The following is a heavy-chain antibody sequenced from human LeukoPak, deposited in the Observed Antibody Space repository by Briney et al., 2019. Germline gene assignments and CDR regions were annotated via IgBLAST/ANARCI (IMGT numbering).Heavy chain of an antibody. CDR2: ISYDGSNK. V-gene: IGHV3-30*18. Sequence: PGGSLRLSCAASGFTFSSYGMHWVRQAPGKGLEWVAVISYDGSNKYYADSVKGRFTISRDNSKNTLYLQMNSLRAEDTAVYYCAKEWIYGKVPDVWGQGTTVTVSS. CDR3: AKEWIYGKVPDV. CDR1: GFTFSSYG. D-gene: IGHD5-12*01. J-gene: IGHJ6*02.